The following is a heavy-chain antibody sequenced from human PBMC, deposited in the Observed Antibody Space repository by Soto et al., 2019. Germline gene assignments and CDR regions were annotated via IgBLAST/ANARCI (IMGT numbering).Heavy chain of an antibody. D-gene: IGHD3-3*01. CDR1: GFTFTNYG. Sequence: QEQLVESGGGVAQPGRSLRLSCAASGFTFTNYGMQWVRQAPGKGLEWVAVIWYDGISKHYAESVKGRFSITRDDSKNTLYLQMNSLRVEDTALYHCARVDPYYASDLWGQGTQVTVSS. CDR3: ARVDPYYASDL. V-gene: IGHV3-33*01. J-gene: IGHJ4*02. CDR2: IWYDGISK.